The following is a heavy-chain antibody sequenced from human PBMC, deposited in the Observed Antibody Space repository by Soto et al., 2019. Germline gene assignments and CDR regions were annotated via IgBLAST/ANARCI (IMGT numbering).Heavy chain of an antibody. V-gene: IGHV1-18*01. CDR3: ARIIGGYCSSTSCYGLYYMDV. Sequence: ASVKVSCKASGYTFTSYGISWVRQAPGQGLEWMGWISAYNGNTNYAQKLQGRVTMTTDTSTSTAYMELRSLRSDDTAVYYCARIIGGYCSSTSCYGLYYMDVWGKGTTVTVSS. D-gene: IGHD2-2*01. CDR1: GYTFTSYG. CDR2: ISAYNGNT. J-gene: IGHJ6*03.